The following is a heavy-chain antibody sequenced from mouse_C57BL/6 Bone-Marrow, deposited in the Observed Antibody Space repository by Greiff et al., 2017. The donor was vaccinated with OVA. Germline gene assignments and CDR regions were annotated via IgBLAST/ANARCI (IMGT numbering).Heavy chain of an antibody. D-gene: IGHD1-1*01. V-gene: IGHV1-69*01. J-gene: IGHJ1*03. CDR3: ARVITTVVATPYWYFDV. CDR2: IDPSDSYT. CDR1: GYTFTSYW. Sequence: QVQLKQPGAELVMPGASVKLSCKASGYTFTSYWMHWVKQRPGQGLEWIGEIDPSDSYTNYNQKFKGKSTLTVDKSSSTAYMQLSSLTSEDSAVYYCARVITTVVATPYWYFDVWGTGTTVTVSS.